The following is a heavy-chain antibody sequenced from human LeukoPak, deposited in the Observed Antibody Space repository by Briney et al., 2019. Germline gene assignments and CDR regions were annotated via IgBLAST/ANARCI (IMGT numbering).Heavy chain of an antibody. J-gene: IGHJ6*03. CDR3: ARGNPIRRFVGYMDV. CDR2: ISSSGSTI. V-gene: IGHV3-11*04. CDR1: GFTFSDYY. Sequence: PGGSLRLSCAASGFTFSDYYRSWIRQAPGKGLEWVSYISSSGSTIYYADSVKGRFTISGANAKKFLYLQMNSLRAEDTAVYYCARGNPIRRFVGYMDVWGKGTTVTISS. D-gene: IGHD2/OR15-2a*01.